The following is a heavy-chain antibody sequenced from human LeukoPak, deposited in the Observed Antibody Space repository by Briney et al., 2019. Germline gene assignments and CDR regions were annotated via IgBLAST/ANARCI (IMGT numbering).Heavy chain of an antibody. CDR2: ISSSSSYI. D-gene: IGHD5-24*01. CDR1: GFTFSGYA. V-gene: IGHV3-21*06. Sequence: PGGSLRLSCAAAGFTFSGYAMNWVRQAPGMGLEWVSSISSSSSYIYYADSVKGRFTVSRDNAKNSLYLQMNSLRAEDTAVYYCARDFAEMATSNWGQGTLVTVSS. CDR3: ARDFAEMATSN. J-gene: IGHJ4*02.